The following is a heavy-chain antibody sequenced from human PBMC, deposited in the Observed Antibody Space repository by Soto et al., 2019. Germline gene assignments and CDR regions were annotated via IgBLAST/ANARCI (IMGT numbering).Heavy chain of an antibody. V-gene: IGHV3-7*05. D-gene: IGHD6-13*01. J-gene: IGHJ6*02. Sequence: ESGGGLVPPGGSLRLSCAASGFTFSSYWMSWVRQAPGKGLEWVANIKQDGSEKYYVDSVKGRFTISRDNAKNSLYLQMNSLRAEDTAVYYCARDKAAHYYGMDVWGQGTTVTVSS. CDR2: IKQDGSEK. CDR3: ARDKAAHYYGMDV. CDR1: GFTFSSYW.